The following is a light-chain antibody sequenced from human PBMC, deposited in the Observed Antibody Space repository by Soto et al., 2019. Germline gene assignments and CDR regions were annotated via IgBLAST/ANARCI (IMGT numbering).Light chain of an antibody. CDR2: AAS. CDR3: QQLSSYPPIT. V-gene: IGKV1-9*01. J-gene: IGKJ5*01. Sequence: DIQLTQSPSFLSASVGDRVTITCRASRGINTYLAWYQQKPGKAPKLLISAASTLQSGVPSRFSGNGSGTEFTLTISSLQPEDFATYYCQQLSSYPPITFGQGTRLDIK. CDR1: RGINTY.